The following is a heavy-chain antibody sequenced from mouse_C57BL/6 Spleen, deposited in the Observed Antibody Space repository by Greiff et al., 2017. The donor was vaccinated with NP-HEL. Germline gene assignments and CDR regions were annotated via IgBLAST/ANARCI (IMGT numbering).Heavy chain of an antibody. J-gene: IGHJ4*01. D-gene: IGHD1-1*01. CDR2: IRSKSNNYAT. CDR3: VRHKDYGSIYAMDY. CDR1: GFSFNTYA. V-gene: IGHV10-1*01. Sequence: EVQVVESGGGLVQPKGSLKLSCAASGFSFNTYAMNWVRQAPGKGLEWVARIRSKSNNYATYYADSVKDRFTISRDDSESMLYLQMNNLKTEDTAMYYCVRHKDYGSIYAMDYWGQGTSVTVSS.